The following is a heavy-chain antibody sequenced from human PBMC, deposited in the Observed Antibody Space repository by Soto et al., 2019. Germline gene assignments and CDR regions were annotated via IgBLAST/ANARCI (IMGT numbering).Heavy chain of an antibody. Sequence: GASVKVSCKASGYTFTSYGISWVRQAPGQGLEWMGWISAYNGNTNYAQKLQGRVTMTTDTSTSTAYMELSSLKASDTAIYFCVRHLRARGVVRDGPLDSWGQGTLVTVSS. CDR2: ISAYNGNT. CDR3: VRHLRARGVVRDGPLDS. J-gene: IGHJ4*02. D-gene: IGHD3-10*01. CDR1: GYTFTSYG. V-gene: IGHV1-18*01.